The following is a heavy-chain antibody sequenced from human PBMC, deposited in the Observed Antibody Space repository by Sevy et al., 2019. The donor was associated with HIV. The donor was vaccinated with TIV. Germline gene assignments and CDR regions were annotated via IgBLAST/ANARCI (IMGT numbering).Heavy chain of an antibody. CDR3: ALERLSSNVAEYFQN. V-gene: IGHV3-30-3*01. J-gene: IGHJ1*01. CDR2: ISLDGGNQ. CDR1: GFTFNAFS. Sequence: GGSLRLSCAASGFTFNAFSMHWVRQAPGKGLEWVATISLDGGNQHYADSVRGRFTISRDNPQNALFLQMNSLRPDDTALYYCALERLSSNVAEYFQNWGQGALVTVSS. D-gene: IGHD1-1*01.